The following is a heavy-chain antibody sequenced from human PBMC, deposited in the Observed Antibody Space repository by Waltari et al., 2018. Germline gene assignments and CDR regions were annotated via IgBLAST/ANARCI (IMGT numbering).Heavy chain of an antibody. V-gene: IGHV5-51*01. CDR3: ARQNIHSYGYGYFDF. Sequence: EVQLEQSGAEVKKPGESLKIPCNGSGYRFANYWIGWVRQMPGKGLEWMGVIYPGDSNTKYSLSFQGQVTISAETSISTAYLQWSSLKASDTAIYFCARQNIHSYGYGYFDFWGQGTLVTVSS. D-gene: IGHD5-18*01. CDR1: GYRFANYW. CDR2: IYPGDSNT. J-gene: IGHJ4*02.